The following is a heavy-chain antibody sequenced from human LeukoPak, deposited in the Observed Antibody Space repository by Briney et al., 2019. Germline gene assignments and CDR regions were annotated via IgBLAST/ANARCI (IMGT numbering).Heavy chain of an antibody. V-gene: IGHV3-9*01. CDR3: AKADETYYYYGMDV. CDR1: GFTFDDYA. CDR2: ISWNSGSI. J-gene: IGHJ6*02. Sequence: GRSLRLSCAASGFTFDDYAMHWVRQAPGKGLEWVSGISWNSGSIGYADSVKGRFTISRDDAKNSLYLQMNSLGAEDTALYYCAKADETYYYYGMDVWGQGTTVTVSS.